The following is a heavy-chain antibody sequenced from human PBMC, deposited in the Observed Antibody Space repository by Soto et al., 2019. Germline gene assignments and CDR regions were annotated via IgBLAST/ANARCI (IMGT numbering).Heavy chain of an antibody. Sequence: SVKVSCKASGFTFTSSAVQWVRQARGQRLEWIGWIVVGSGNTNYAQKFQERVTITRDMSTSTAYMELSSLRSEDTAVYYCAADSGSATRVYFDYWGQGTLVTAPQ. CDR1: GFTFTSSA. CDR3: AADSGSATRVYFDY. CDR2: IVVGSGNT. J-gene: IGHJ4*02. V-gene: IGHV1-58*01. D-gene: IGHD1-26*01.